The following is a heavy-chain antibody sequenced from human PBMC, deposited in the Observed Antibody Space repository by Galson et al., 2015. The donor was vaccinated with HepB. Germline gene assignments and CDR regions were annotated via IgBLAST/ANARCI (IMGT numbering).Heavy chain of an antibody. CDR2: ISGSGGST. V-gene: IGHV3-23*01. Sequence: SLRLSCAASGFTFSSYAMSWVRQAPGKGLEWVSAISGSGGSTYYADSVQGRFTISRDNSKNTLYLQMNSLRAEDTAVYYCAKLTMVRGIYYYGMDVWGQGTTVTVSS. D-gene: IGHD3-10*01. CDR1: GFTFSSYA. J-gene: IGHJ6*02. CDR3: AKLTMVRGIYYYGMDV.